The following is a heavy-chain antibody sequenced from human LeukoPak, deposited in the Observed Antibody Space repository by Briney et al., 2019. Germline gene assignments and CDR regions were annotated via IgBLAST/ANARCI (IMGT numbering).Heavy chain of an antibody. CDR1: ELTSSTSW. CDR2: TKQDGSEK. J-gene: IGHJ4*02. D-gene: IGHD6-13*01. CDR3: ARVEIAAGTQFFDY. V-gene: IGHV3-7*01. Sequence: GGSLRLSCAASELTSSTSWMSWVRQAPGKGLEWVAQTKQDGSEKYYVDSVKGRFTTSRDKNSLFLQMNSVRAEDTAVYYCARVEIAAGTQFFDYWGQGTLVTVSS.